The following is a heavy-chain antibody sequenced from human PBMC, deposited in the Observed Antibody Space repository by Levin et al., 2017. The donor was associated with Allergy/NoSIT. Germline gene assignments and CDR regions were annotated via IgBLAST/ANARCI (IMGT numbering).Heavy chain of an antibody. CDR2: ITTYNGNT. CDR1: GYTFTNYG. J-gene: IGHJ4*02. Sequence: ASVKVSCKTSGYTFTNYGVTWVRQAPGQGLEWMGWITTYNGNTNYAQNFQGRVTLTSDTSTNTAYMELTSLRFDDPAVYSGAGGVSPNYWGQGTLVTVSS. CDR3: AGGVSPNY. V-gene: IGHV1-18*01.